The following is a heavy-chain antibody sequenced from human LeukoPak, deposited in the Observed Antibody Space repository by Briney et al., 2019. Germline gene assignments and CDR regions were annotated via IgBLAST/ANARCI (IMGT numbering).Heavy chain of an antibody. CDR2: IYGGGDT. Sequence: GGSLRLSCATSGFTVPDNYMNWARQHSGKGREWVSVIYGGGDTNYADSVKGRFIISRDTSKNTVYLQMNSLGAEDTAVYYCVREAVMPVAPSTIGTSGRPLYEYYGLDVWGQGTTVIVSS. J-gene: IGHJ6*02. D-gene: IGHD6-13*01. V-gene: IGHV3-53*01. CDR1: GFTVPDNY. CDR3: VREAVMPVAPSTIGTSGRPLYEYYGLDV.